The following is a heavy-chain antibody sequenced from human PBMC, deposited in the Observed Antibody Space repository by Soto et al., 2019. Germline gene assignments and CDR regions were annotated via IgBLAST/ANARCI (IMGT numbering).Heavy chain of an antibody. Sequence: QVQLQESGPGLVKPSQTLSLTCTVSGGSISSGGYYWSWIRQHPGKGLEWIGYIYYSGSTYYNPSXXXRXXISVDTSKNQSSLKLSSVTAADTAVYYCAIYDSSGSRGFQHWGQGTLVTVSS. CDR1: GGSISSGGYY. J-gene: IGHJ1*01. V-gene: IGHV4-31*03. CDR3: AIYDSSGSRGFQH. CDR2: IYYSGST. D-gene: IGHD3-22*01.